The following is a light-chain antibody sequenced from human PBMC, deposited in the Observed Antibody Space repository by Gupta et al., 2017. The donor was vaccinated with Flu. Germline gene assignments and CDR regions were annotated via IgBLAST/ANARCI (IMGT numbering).Light chain of an antibody. CDR1: QSISSY. CDR2: AAS. V-gene: IGKV1-39*01. CDR3: QQSYSTPQT. J-gene: IGKJ1*01. Sequence: GDRVTITCRASQSISSYLNWYQQKPGKAPKLLIYAASSLQSGVPSRFSGSGSGTEFTLTISSLQPEDFATYYCQQSYSTPQTFGQGSKVEIK.